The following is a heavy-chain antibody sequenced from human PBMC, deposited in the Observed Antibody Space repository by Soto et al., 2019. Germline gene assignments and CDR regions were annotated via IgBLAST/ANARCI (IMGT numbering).Heavy chain of an antibody. V-gene: IGHV4-39*01. CDR3: ADMRGQWLPRD. D-gene: IGHD6-19*01. CDR1: GGSISGSDYY. CDR2: IYRTGTT. J-gene: IGHJ4*02. Sequence: QLQLQESGPGLVEPSETLSLTCTVSGGSISGSDYYWAWIRQPPGKGLEWLGTIYRTGTTYYNPSLKSRXTXSXXTSKNQFSLNLNSVSAADTAVYFCADMRGQWLPRDWGQGTLVTVSS.